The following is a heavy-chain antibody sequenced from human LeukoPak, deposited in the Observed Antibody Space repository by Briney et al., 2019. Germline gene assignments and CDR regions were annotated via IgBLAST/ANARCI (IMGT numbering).Heavy chain of an antibody. V-gene: IGHV3-30*02. CDR1: GFTFSSYG. CDR3: AKDKTAAWSEGPKANYYYYMDV. Sequence: GGSLRLSCAASGFTFSSYGMHWVRQAPGKGLEWVAFIRYDGSNKYYADSVKGRFTISRDNSKNTLYLQMNSLRAEDTAVYYCAKDKTAAWSEGPKANYYYYMDVWGKGTTVTVSS. CDR2: IRYDGSNK. D-gene: IGHD6-13*01. J-gene: IGHJ6*03.